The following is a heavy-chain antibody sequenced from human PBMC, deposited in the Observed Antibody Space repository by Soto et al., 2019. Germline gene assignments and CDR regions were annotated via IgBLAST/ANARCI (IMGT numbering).Heavy chain of an antibody. V-gene: IGHV1-18*01. J-gene: IGHJ6*02. CDR3: AREGFCSSGSCALYSHDYFDMDV. Sequence: QVQLVQSGPEVKKPGASVKVSCKASGYTFSRYGISWVRQAPGQGLEWMGWISAYNGNTKYAQKLEGRVTMTTGTSTTTAYMELRSLTSDDTAVYYCAREGFCSSGSCALYSHDYFDMDVWGQGTTVTVSS. D-gene: IGHD2-15*01. CDR1: GYTFSRYG. CDR2: ISAYNGNT.